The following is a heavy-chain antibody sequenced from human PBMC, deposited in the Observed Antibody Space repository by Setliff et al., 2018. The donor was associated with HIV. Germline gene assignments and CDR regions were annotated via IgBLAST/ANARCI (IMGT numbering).Heavy chain of an antibody. CDR2: INHSGST. D-gene: IGHD3-3*01. Sequence: KPSETLSLTCAVYGGSFSGYYWAWIRQPPGKGLEWIGEINHSGSTNYNPSLKSRVTISVDRSKSQFSLKLSSVTAADTAIYYCTRGPEGVAGGDYWGQGILVTVSS. V-gene: IGHV4-34*01. J-gene: IGHJ4*02. CDR3: TRGPEGVAGGDY. CDR1: GGSFSGYY.